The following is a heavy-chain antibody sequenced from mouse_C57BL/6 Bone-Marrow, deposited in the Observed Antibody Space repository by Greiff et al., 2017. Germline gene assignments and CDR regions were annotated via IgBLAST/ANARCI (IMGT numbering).Heavy chain of an antibody. J-gene: IGHJ4*01. V-gene: IGHV1-85*01. CDR1: GYTFPSYD. D-gene: IGHD1-1*01. CDR2: IYPRDGST. CDR3: ARRDYGSSYAMDY. Sequence: VKLQESGPELVKPGASVKLSCKASGYTFPSYDINWVKQRPGQGLEWIGWIYPRDGSTKYNEKFKGKATLTVDTSSSTAYMGLHSLTSEDSAVYFCARRDYGSSYAMDYWGQGTSVTVSS.